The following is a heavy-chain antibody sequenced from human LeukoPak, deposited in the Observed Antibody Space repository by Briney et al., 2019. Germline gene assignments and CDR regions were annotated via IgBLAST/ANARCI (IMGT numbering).Heavy chain of an antibody. D-gene: IGHD3-22*01. Sequence: PSETLSLTCTVSGGSISSYYWSWIRQPPGKGLEWIGYIYYSGSTNYNPSLKSRVTISVDTSKNQFSLKLSSVTAADTAVYYCARLSRYYDSSGYYWYFDLWGRGTLVTVSS. V-gene: IGHV4-59*01. CDR3: ARLSRYYDSSGYYWYFDL. J-gene: IGHJ2*01. CDR1: GGSISSYY. CDR2: IYYSGST.